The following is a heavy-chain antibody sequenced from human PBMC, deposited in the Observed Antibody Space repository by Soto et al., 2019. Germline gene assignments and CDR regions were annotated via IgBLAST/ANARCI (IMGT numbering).Heavy chain of an antibody. CDR2: ISNDGSQT. Sequence: VQLAESGGDVVQPGRSLRLSCAASGFIFSSFALHWVRQTPDKGLEWVAFISNDGSQTYYADSVKGRFTISRDNSNNSLTLQMDRLRPEDTARYYCARDPYFDYMYGTPDYWGQETLVAVSS. D-gene: IGHD3-16*01. V-gene: IGHV3-30-3*01. CDR3: ARDPYFDYMYGTPDY. J-gene: IGHJ4*02. CDR1: GFIFSSFA.